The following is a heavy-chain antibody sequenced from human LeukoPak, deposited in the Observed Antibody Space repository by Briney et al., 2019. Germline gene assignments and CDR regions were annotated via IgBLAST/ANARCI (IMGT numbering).Heavy chain of an antibody. J-gene: IGHJ3*02. CDR3: ARLLRRETIKLTQYYYDSSGYKRDNAFDI. CDR2: IYYSGST. Sequence: PSETLSLTCTVSGGSISSSSYYWGWIRQPPGKGLEWIGSIYYSGSTYYNPSLKSRVTISVDTSKNQFSLKLSSVTAADTAVYYCARLLRRETIKLTQYYYDSSGYKRDNAFDIWGQGTMVTVSS. V-gene: IGHV4-39*01. CDR1: GGSISSSSYY. D-gene: IGHD3-22*01.